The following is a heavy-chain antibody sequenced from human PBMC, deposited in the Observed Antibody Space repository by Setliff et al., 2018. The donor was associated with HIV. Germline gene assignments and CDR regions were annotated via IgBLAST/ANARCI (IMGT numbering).Heavy chain of an antibody. J-gene: IGHJ4*01. Sequence: SETLSLTCTVSSGSISSGTYYWSWIRQYPGKGLEWIGYIGYSGSAFYNPSLESRITISRDTSKNQFSLKMNSVTAADTAVYYCAREGKTALVTKYFDYWGHGKLVTVSS. CDR3: AREGKTALVTKYFDY. CDR1: SGSISSGTYY. D-gene: IGHD5-18*01. CDR2: IGYSGSA. V-gene: IGHV4-31*03.